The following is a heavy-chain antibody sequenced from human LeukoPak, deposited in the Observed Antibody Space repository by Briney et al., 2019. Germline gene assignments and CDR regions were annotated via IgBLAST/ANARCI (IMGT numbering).Heavy chain of an antibody. CDR1: GGSISSGNYY. J-gene: IGHJ4*02. CDR2: IYYSGST. V-gene: IGHV4-39*01. D-gene: IGHD5-24*01. CDR3: ASSPRMATSHFDY. Sequence: SGTLSLTCTVSGGSISSGNYYWGWIRQPPGKGLEWIGNIYYSGSTYCNPSPKSRVTISVDTSKNQFSLKLSSVTAADTAVYFCASSPRMATSHFDYWGQGTLVTVSS.